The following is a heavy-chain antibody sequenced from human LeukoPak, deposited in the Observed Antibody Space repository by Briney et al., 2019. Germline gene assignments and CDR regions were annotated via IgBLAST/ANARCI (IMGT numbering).Heavy chain of an antibody. CDR1: GYTFTSYY. D-gene: IGHD3-9*01. CDR3: ARAPRAPYDILTGYIFFDY. J-gene: IGHJ4*02. CDR2: INPSGGST. V-gene: IGHV1-46*03. Sequence: SVKVSCKASGYTFTSYYMHWVRQAPGQGLEWMGIINPSGGSTSYAQKFQGRVTMTRDTSTSTVYMELSSLRSEDTAVYYCARAPRAPYDILTGYIFFDYWGQGTLVTVSS.